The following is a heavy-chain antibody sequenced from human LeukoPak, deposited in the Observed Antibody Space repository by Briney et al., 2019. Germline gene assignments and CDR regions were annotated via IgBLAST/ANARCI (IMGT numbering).Heavy chain of an antibody. CDR1: GFTFSDEY. J-gene: IGHJ4*02. V-gene: IGHV3-11*03. D-gene: IGHD6-19*01. CDR2: ISNSGSYT. Sequence: GGSLRLSCAASGFTFSDEYMSWIRQAPGKGLEWVSYISNSGSYTNYADPVKGRFTFSRDNANNSLYLQMNSLRAEDTAGYYCARSRGAGPGAYFDYCGQGTLITVSS. CDR3: ARSRGAGPGAYFDY.